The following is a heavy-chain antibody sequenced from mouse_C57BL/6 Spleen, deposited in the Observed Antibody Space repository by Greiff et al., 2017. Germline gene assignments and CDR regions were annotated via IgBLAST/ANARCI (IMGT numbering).Heavy chain of an antibody. V-gene: IGHV2-4*01. D-gene: IGHD1-1*01. Sequence: VQLQESGPGLVQPSQSLSITCTVSGFSLTSYGVHWVRQPPGKGLEWLGVIWSGGSTDYNAAFISRLSISKDNSKSQVFFKMNSLQADDTAIYXCAKNYGSSFYFDYWGQGTTLTVSS. J-gene: IGHJ2*01. CDR3: AKNYGSSFYFDY. CDR2: IWSGGST. CDR1: GFSLTSYG.